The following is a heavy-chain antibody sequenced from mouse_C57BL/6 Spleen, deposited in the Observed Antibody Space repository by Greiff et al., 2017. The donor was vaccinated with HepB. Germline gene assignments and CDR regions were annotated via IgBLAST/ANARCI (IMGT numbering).Heavy chain of an antibody. CDR3: ARDAELFYAMDY. Sequence: EVKLMESGGGLVQSGRSLRLSCATSGFTFSDFYMEWVRQAPGKGLEWIAASRNKANDYTTEYSASVKGRFIVSRDTSQSILYLQMNALRAEDTAIYYCARDAELFYAMDYLGQGTSVTVSS. J-gene: IGHJ4*01. V-gene: IGHV7-1*01. CDR1: GFTFSDFY. CDR2: SRNKANDYTT.